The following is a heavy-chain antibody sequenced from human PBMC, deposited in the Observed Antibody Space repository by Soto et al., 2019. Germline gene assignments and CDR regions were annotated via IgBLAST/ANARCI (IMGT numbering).Heavy chain of an antibody. V-gene: IGHV1-18*04. CDR1: GYTFTSYG. J-gene: IGHJ5*02. D-gene: IGHD2-8*01. CDR3: ARNIVLMEWGFDP. CDR2: ISAYNGNT. Sequence: ASVKVSCKASGYTFTSYGISWLRQSPGQGPEWMGWISAYNGNTNYAQKLQGRVTMTTDTSTSTAYMELRSLRSDDTAVYYCARNIVLMEWGFDPWGQGTLVTVSS.